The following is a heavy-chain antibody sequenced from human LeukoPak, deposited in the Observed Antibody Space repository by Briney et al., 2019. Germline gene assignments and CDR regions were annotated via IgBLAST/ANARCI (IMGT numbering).Heavy chain of an antibody. CDR2: ISWNSGSI. J-gene: IGHJ3*02. Sequence: PGGSLRLSCAASGFPFDDYAMHWVRQVPGKGLEGVSGISWNSGSIGYADSVKGRFTISRDNAKNSLYLQMDSLRAEDMALYYCVKDTLPGDSGSYPDAFDIWGHGTMVTVSS. CDR1: GFPFDDYA. D-gene: IGHD1-26*01. V-gene: IGHV3-9*03. CDR3: VKDTLPGDSGSYPDAFDI.